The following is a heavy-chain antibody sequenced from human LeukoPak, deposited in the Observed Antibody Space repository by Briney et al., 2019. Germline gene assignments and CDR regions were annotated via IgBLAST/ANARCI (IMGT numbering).Heavy chain of an antibody. CDR3: ARSIVGAIGVLMSFDI. D-gene: IGHD1-26*01. CDR2: IIPIFGTA. J-gene: IGHJ3*02. CDR1: GYTFTGYY. Sequence: GASVKVSCKASGYTFTGYYIHWVRQAPGQGLEWMGGIIPIFGTANYAQKFQGRVTITADKSTSTAYMELSSLRSEDTAVYYCARSIVGAIGVLMSFDIWGQGTMVTVSS. V-gene: IGHV1-69*06.